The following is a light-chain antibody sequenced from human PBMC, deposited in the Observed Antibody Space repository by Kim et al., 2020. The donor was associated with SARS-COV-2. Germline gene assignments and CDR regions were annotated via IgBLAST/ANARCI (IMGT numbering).Light chain of an antibody. J-gene: IGKJ4*01. CDR2: GAS. CDR3: QQYNDWPLLT. Sequence: SPGERVALSCRASQSVGNNLAWYQQRPGQAPRLLIYGASTRATDISARFSGSGSGTEFTLTIRSLQSEDSAVYYCQQYNDWPLLTFGGGTKVDIK. CDR1: QSVGNN. V-gene: IGKV3-15*01.